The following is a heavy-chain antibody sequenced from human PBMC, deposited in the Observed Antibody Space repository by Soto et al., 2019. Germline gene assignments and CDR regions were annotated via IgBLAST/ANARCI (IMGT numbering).Heavy chain of an antibody. CDR1: GGTFSRFS. Sequence: QVQLVQSGAEVKKPGSSVKVSCKASGGTFSRFSFNWVRQAPGQGLEWMGGIMPMFGTEKYAQKFQDKVTLTADESTGTAYMELSSLSFEDTALYDCPIDARYRVDAFDIWGQGTLVTVSS. CDR2: IMPMFGTE. J-gene: IGHJ3*02. V-gene: IGHV1-69*12. D-gene: IGHD5-18*01. CDR3: PIDARYRVDAFDI.